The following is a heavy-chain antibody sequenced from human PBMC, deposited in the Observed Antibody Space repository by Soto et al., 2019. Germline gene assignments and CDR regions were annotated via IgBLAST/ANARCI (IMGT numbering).Heavy chain of an antibody. CDR1: GYTFTGYY. CDR2: VNPNSGGT. V-gene: IGHV1-2*02. Sequence: ASVKVSCKASGYTFTGYYMHWVRQAPGQGLEWMGWVNPNSGGTNYAQKFQGRVTMTRDTSISTACMELSRLRSDDTAVYYCARGRCSSTSCDASYYYYGMDVWGQGTTVTVSS. D-gene: IGHD2-2*01. J-gene: IGHJ6*02. CDR3: ARGRCSSTSCDASYYYYGMDV.